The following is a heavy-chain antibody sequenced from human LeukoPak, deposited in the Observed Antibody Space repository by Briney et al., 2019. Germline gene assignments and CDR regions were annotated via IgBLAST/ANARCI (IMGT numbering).Heavy chain of an antibody. Sequence: GGSLRLSCAVSGFIFSSYAMHWVRQAPGKGLEGVAVISYDGSNKYYADSVKGRFTISRDNSKNTLYLQMNSLRAEDTAVYYCARDRRHSSGWYAYWGQGTLVTVSS. CDR1: GFIFSSYA. J-gene: IGHJ4*02. CDR2: ISYDGSNK. CDR3: ARDRRHSSGWYAY. D-gene: IGHD6-19*01. V-gene: IGHV3-30*04.